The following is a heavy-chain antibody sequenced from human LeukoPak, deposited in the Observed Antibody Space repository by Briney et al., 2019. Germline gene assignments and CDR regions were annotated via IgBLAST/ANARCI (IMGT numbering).Heavy chain of an antibody. CDR2: ISSSSSYI. CDR3: ARDHSGAFDI. Sequence: PGGSLRLCCAASGFTFSSYSMNWVRQAPGKGLEWVSSISSSSSYIYYADSVEGRFTISRDNAKNSLYLQMNSLRAEDTAVYYCARDHSGAFDIWGQGTMVTVSS. V-gene: IGHV3-21*01. D-gene: IGHD1-14*01. CDR1: GFTFSSYS. J-gene: IGHJ3*02.